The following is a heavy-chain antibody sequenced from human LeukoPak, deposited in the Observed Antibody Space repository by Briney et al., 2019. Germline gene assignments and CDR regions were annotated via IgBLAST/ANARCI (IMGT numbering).Heavy chain of an antibody. J-gene: IGHJ4*02. V-gene: IGHV3-30-3*01. CDR2: ISYDGSNK. Sequence: SGGSLRLSCAASGFTVSSNYMNWVRQAPGKGLEWVAVISYDGSNKYYADSVKGRFTISRDSSKNTLYLQMNSLRAEDTAVYYCASHYDTSGYHYFDFRGQGTLVTVSS. CDR3: ASHYDTSGYHYFDF. CDR1: GFTVSSNY. D-gene: IGHD3-22*01.